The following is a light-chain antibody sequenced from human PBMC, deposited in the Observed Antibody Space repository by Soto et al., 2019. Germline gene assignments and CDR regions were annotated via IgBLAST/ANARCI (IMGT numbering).Light chain of an antibody. CDR1: QSVSSSS. Sequence: EIVLTQSPGTLSLSPGERATLSFRSSQSVSSSSLAWFQQKPGQAPRLLIYGASSRATGIPDRFSGSGSGTDFTLTISRLEPEDFAVYHCQQYGRSPLTFGGGTRLEI. CDR2: GAS. V-gene: IGKV3-20*01. J-gene: IGKJ5*01. CDR3: QQYGRSPLT.